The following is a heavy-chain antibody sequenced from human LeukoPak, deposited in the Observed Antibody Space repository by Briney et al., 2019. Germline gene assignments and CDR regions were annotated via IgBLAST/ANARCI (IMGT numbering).Heavy chain of an antibody. CDR2: ISYRGTT. CDR3: ATNAGPAALDAIDI. V-gene: IGHV4-59*08. D-gene: IGHD2-2*01. CDR1: GDSINRHY. Sequence: PSETLSLTCTVSGDSINRHYWSWIRQTPGKGLEWIGYISYRGTTKYNPSLKSRVTISIDTSNNQFSLRLGSVTAADTAVYYCATNAGPAALDAIDIWGQGTIVTVSS. J-gene: IGHJ3*02.